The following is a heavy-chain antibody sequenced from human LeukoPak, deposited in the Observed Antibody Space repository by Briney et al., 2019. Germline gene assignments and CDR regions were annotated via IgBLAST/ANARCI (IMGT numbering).Heavy chain of an antibody. CDR2: IHSGGST. CDR3: AIDHSFFQVDY. V-gene: IGHV4-39*02. D-gene: IGHD5/OR15-5a*01. CDR1: GVSISSGNYY. Sequence: SETLSLTCTVSGVSISSGNYYWGWIRQPPGKRLEWIGSIHSGGSTYYIPSVKSRITISADTSKNQFSLKLTSVTAADTAVYYCAIDHSFFQVDYWGQGTLVTVSS. J-gene: IGHJ4*02.